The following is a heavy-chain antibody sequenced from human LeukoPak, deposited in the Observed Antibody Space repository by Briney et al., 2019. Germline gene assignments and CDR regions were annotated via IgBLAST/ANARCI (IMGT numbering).Heavy chain of an antibody. CDR2: ISAYNGNT. Sequence: GASVKVSCKASGYSFTSYGISWVRQAPGQGLEWMGWISAYNGNTNYAQKLQGRVTMTTDTSTSTAYMELRSLRSDDTAVYYCARVYYDFWSGYIDAFDIWGQGTMVTVSS. CDR3: ARVYYDFWSGYIDAFDI. V-gene: IGHV1-18*01. CDR1: GYSFTSYG. D-gene: IGHD3-3*01. J-gene: IGHJ3*02.